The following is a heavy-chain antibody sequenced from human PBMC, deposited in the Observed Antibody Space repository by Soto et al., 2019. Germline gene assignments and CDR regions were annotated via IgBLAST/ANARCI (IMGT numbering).Heavy chain of an antibody. CDR2: ILRSGSPT. Sequence: PGGSLRLSCAASGFTFSSYAMSWVRQAPGKGLEWISSILRSGSPTFYADSVRGRFTVSRENAKNSVYLQMNGLRAEDTAIYYCARDPGEGVSWGQGTLVTVSS. D-gene: IGHD2-21*01. CDR1: GFTFSSYA. V-gene: IGHV3-21*06. CDR3: ARDPGEGVS. J-gene: IGHJ5*02.